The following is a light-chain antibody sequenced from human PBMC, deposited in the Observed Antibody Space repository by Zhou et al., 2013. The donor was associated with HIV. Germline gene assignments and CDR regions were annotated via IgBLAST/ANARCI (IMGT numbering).Light chain of an antibody. Sequence: QSVLTQPPSVSGAPGQRVTISCTGSSSNIGAGYDVQWYQHLPGAAPQVVIYGNNNRPSGVAERFSASKSGTSASLVITGLQAADEADYFCQSYDSSLSSAVFGIGTKVIVL. CDR3: QSYDSSLSSAV. CDR1: SSNIGAGYD. CDR2: GNN. J-gene: IGLJ1*01. V-gene: IGLV1-40*01.